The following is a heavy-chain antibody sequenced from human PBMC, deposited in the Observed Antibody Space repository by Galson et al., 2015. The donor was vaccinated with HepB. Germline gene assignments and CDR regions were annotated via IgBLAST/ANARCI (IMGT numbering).Heavy chain of an antibody. J-gene: IGHJ6*02. CDR3: AKDGPPLLTGDNYYGMDV. CDR2: ISYDGSNK. D-gene: IGHD7-27*01. CDR1: GFTFSSYG. Sequence: SLRLSCAASGFTFSSYGMHWVRQAPGKGLEWVAVISYDGSNKYYADSVKGRFTISRDNSKNTLYLQMNSLRAEDTAVYYCAKDGPPLLTGDNYYGMDVWGQGTTVTVSS. V-gene: IGHV3-30*18.